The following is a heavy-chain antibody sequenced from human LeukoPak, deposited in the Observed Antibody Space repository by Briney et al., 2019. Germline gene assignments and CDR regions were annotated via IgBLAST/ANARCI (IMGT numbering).Heavy chain of an antibody. CDR2: ISAYNGNT. CDR1: GYTFTSYG. J-gene: IGHJ5*02. D-gene: IGHD2-2*02. CDR3: AREEYCSSTSCYKGTNWFDP. Sequence: ASVKVSCKASGYTFTSYGISWVRQAPGQGLEWMGWISAYNGNTNYAQKLQGRVTMTTDTSTSTAYMELRSLRSDDTAVYYCAREEYCSSTSCYKGTNWFDPWGQGTLVTVSS. V-gene: IGHV1-18*01.